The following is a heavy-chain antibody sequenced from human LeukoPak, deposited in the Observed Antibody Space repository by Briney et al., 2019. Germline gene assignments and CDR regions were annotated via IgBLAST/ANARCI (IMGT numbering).Heavy chain of an antibody. V-gene: IGHV4-4*09. CDR3: ARPLGGSSYPLAY. CDR1: GGSISSYY. D-gene: IGHD1-26*01. CDR2: ISTSGST. Sequence: SETLSLTCTVSGGSISSYYWSWIRQPPGKGLEWIGYISTSGSTKYNPSLKSRVTISLDTSKNQFSLKLSSVTAADTAVYYCARPLGGSSYPLAYWGQGTLAIVSS. J-gene: IGHJ4*02.